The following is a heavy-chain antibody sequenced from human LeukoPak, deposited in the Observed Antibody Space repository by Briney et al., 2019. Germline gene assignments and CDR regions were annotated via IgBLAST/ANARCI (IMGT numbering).Heavy chain of an antibody. D-gene: IGHD6-19*01. CDR1: GYSISSNNW. CDR3: ARNQAVAANRGAFDI. CDR2: IYYSGST. V-gene: IGHV4-28*01. Sequence: SETLSLTCAVSGYSISSNNWWAWIRQPPGKGLEWIGYIYYSGSTYYNPYNPSRTSRVTMSVDTSKNQFSLKLDSVTEIDTAMYYCARNQAVAANRGAFDIWGQGTMVTVSS. J-gene: IGHJ3*02.